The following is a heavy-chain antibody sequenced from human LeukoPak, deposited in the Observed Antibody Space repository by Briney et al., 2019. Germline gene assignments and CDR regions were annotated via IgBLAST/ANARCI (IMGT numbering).Heavy chain of an antibody. V-gene: IGHV3-7*01. Sequence: AGSLRLSCVPSGFTLSSYWMTWVRQAAGNGLGWGANIKEDENKKYYVESVRGRFTISRDNAENSLYLQMNSLRAEDTAVYYCARDSRSCRSSDCRGDAFDIWGQGTMVTVSS. CDR3: ARDSRSCRSSDCRGDAFDI. CDR2: IKEDENKK. J-gene: IGHJ3*02. CDR1: GFTLSSYW. D-gene: IGHD6-25*01.